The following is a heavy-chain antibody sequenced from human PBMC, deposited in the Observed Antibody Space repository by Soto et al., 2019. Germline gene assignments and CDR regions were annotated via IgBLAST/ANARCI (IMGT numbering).Heavy chain of an antibody. V-gene: IGHV3-23*01. J-gene: IGHJ1*01. Sequence: EVHLLQYGGGLVQPGGSLRLTCAGSGFNFNYYGMSWVRQAPGKGLEWVSIVTGNGDITYYTDSVKGRFTTSRDNSENLAWLQMNSLRAEATAIYYCATSHYGEMDWGLSTLVTVSS. CDR1: GFNFNYYG. D-gene: IGHD4-17*01. CDR3: ATSHYGEMD. CDR2: VTGNGDIT.